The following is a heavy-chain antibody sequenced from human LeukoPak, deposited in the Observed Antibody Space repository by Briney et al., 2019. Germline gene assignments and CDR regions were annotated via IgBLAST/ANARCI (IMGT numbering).Heavy chain of an antibody. J-gene: IGHJ4*02. CDR2: IDSSSSYT. CDR1: GFTFSDYY. V-gene: IGHV3-11*03. Sequence: PAGSLRLSCAASGFTFSDYYLSWIRQAPGKGLEWVSNIDSSSSYTNYADSVKGRFTISRDNAKNSLYLQMNSLRAEDTAVYYCASGRYSSTWYYWGQGILVTVSS. D-gene: IGHD6-13*01. CDR3: ASGRYSSTWYY.